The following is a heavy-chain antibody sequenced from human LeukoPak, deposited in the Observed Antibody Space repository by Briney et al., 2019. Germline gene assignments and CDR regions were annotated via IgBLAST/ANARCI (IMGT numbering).Heavy chain of an antibody. CDR3: ASGPPLAVATTRRWFDP. Sequence: LETLSLTCAVYGGSFSGYYWSWIRQPPGRGLERIGEIYHSGSTNYNPSLKSRVTISVDRSKNQFSLTLNSLTAADTAVYYCASGPPLAVATTRRWFDPWGQGTLVTVSS. D-gene: IGHD5-24*01. CDR2: IYHSGST. J-gene: IGHJ5*02. V-gene: IGHV4-34*01. CDR1: GGSFSGYY.